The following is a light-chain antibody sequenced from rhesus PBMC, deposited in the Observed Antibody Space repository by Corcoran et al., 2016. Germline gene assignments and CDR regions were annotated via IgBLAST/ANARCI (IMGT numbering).Light chain of an antibody. CDR2: TIS. CDR3: QQYYGNPLT. Sequence: DIQMTQSPSALSASVGDRVTISCRASQNINRNLAWYQQKTGKAPKLLIYTISTLQTGTPSRFSGSGSGTDFTHTTSSLQPEDSAVYYCQQYYGNPLTFGGGTKVELK. J-gene: IGKJ4*01. CDR1: QNINRN. V-gene: IGKV1S12*01.